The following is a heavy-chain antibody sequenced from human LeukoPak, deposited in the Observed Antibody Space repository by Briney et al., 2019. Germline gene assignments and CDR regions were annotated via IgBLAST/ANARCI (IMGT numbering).Heavy chain of an antibody. CDR2: INPSGGST. J-gene: IGHJ6*03. CDR3: ARSLTGYYIDYYYYMDV. CDR1: GYTFTSYY. Sequence: EASVKVSCKASGYTFTSYYMHWVRQAPGQGLEWMGIINPSGGSTNYAQKFQGRVTITADESTSTAYMELSSLRSEDTAVYYCARSLTGYYIDYYYYMDVWGKGTTVTISS. V-gene: IGHV1-46*01. D-gene: IGHD3-9*01.